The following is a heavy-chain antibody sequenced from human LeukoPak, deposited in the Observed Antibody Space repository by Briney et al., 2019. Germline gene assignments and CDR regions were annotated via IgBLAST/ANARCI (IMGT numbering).Heavy chain of an antibody. J-gene: IGHJ6*03. V-gene: IGHV3-11*04. D-gene: IGHD6-13*01. CDR2: ISSSGSTI. Sequence: PGGSLRLSCAASGFTFSDYYMSWIRQAPGKGLEWVSYISSSGSTIYYADSVKGRFTISRDNAKNSLYLQMNSLRAEDTAVYYCARDSPGIAAAGHYYYYMDVWGKGTTVTVSS. CDR1: GFTFSDYY. CDR3: ARDSPGIAAAGHYYYYMDV.